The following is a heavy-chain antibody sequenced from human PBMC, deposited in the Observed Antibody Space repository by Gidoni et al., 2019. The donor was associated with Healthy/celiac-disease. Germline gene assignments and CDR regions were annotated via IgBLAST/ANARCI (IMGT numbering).Heavy chain of an antibody. Sequence: QVQLQESGPGLVKPSETLSLTCTVSGGSISSYYWSWIRQPPGKGLEWIGYIYYSGSTNYNPSLKSRVTISVDTSKNQFSLKLSSVTAADTAVYYCARHEGSGWYHFDYWGQGTLVTVSS. CDR3: ARHEGSGWYHFDY. D-gene: IGHD6-19*01. J-gene: IGHJ4*02. V-gene: IGHV4-59*08. CDR2: IYYSGST. CDR1: GGSISSYY.